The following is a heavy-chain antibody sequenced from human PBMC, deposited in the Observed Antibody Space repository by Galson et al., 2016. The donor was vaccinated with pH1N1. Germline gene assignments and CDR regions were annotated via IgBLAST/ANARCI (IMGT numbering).Heavy chain of an antibody. J-gene: IGHJ5*02. CDR3: AIARDEGLRTSGFAGYFDP. Sequence: TLSLTCIVSGDSIRSSTFYWSWVRQFPGKGLEWIGYIYSTGDTYYRPSLRSRVNISLEASKNQFTLNLSSVTAADTGLYYCAIARDEGLRTSGFAGYFDPWGPGTLVTVSS. D-gene: IGHD2-2*01. CDR2: IYSTGDT. V-gene: IGHV4-31*03. CDR1: GDSIRSSTFY.